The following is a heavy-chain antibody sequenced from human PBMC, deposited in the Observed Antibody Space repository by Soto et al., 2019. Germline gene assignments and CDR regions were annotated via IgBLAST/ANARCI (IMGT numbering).Heavy chain of an antibody. D-gene: IGHD3-3*01. Sequence: QITLNESGPTVVRPTETLTLTCRFSGFSLTTSGVGVGWIRQSPGKAPGWLALIYWDDVKRYSASLKSRLTITKDTSKNQVVLTVSDLDPTDTATYYCAHRVLRTVFGLVTTTAIYFDFWGQGTPVAVS. CDR1: GFSLTTSGVG. CDR2: IYWDDVK. V-gene: IGHV2-5*02. CDR3: AHRVLRTVFGLVTTTAIYFDF. J-gene: IGHJ4*02.